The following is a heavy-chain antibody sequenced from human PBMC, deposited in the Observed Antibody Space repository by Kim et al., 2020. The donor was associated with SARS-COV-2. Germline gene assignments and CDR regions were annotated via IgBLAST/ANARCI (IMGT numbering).Heavy chain of an antibody. V-gene: IGHV3-23*01. CDR2: ISGSGGST. J-gene: IGHJ4*02. CDR3: AKDCSRADIVVVVAADFDY. CDR1: GFTFSSYA. D-gene: IGHD2-15*01. Sequence: GGSLRLSCAASGFTFSSYAMSWVRQAPGKGLEWVSAISGSGGSTYYADSVKGRFTISRDNSKNTLYLQMNSLRAEDTAVYYCAKDCSRADIVVVVAADFDYWGQGTLVTVSS.